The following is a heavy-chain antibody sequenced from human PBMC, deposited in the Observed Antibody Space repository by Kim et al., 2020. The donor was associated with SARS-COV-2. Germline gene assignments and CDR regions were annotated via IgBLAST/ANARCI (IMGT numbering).Heavy chain of an antibody. D-gene: IGHD3-3*01. J-gene: IGHJ6*02. CDR1: GFTFSSYG. V-gene: IGHV3-30*18. CDR2: ISYDGSNK. CDR3: AKEAPFSDYYGMDV. Sequence: GGSLRLSCAASGFTFSSYGMHWVRQAPGKGLEWVAVISYDGSNKYYADSVKGRFTISRDNSKNTLYLQMNSLRAEDTAVYYCAKEAPFSDYYGMDVWGQG.